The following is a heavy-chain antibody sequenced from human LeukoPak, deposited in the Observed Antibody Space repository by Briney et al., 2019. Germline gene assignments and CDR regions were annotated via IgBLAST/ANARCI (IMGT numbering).Heavy chain of an antibody. CDR3: ARDMYYYDSSTNLSFDY. CDR1: GGSLSSYY. CDR2: IYTSGST. V-gene: IGHV4-4*07. D-gene: IGHD3-22*01. Sequence: PSETLSLTCTVSGGSLSSYYWSWIRQPAGKGLEWIGRIYTSGSTNYNPSLKSRVTMSVDTSKNQFSLKLSSVTAADTAVYYCARDMYYYDSSTNLSFDYWGQGTLVTVSS. J-gene: IGHJ4*02.